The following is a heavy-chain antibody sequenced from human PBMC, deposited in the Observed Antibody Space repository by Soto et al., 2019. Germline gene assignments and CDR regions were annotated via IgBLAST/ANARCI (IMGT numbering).Heavy chain of an antibody. CDR1: GGSISSGGYY. CDR2: IYYSGST. Sequence: KPSETLSLTSTVSGGSISSGGYYWSWIRQHPEKGLEWIGYIYYSGSTYYNPSLKSRVTISVDTSKNQFSLKLSSVTAADTAVYYCARDLYYYDSSGFTRGDYDAFDIWGQGTMVTVSS. D-gene: IGHD3-22*01. CDR3: ARDLYYYDSSGFTRGDYDAFDI. J-gene: IGHJ3*02. V-gene: IGHV4-31*03.